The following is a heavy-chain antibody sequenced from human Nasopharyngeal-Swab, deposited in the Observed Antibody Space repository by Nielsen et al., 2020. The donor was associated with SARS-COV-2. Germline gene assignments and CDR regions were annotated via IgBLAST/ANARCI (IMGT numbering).Heavy chain of an antibody. CDR1: GFTFSSYA. V-gene: IGHV3-23*01. Sequence: GESLKISCAASGFTFSSYAMSWVRQAPGKGLGWVSAISGSGGSTYYADSVKGRFTISRDNSKNTLYLQMNSLRAEDTAVYHCAKDRRIKYDFWSGSRSDSFDIWGQGTMVTVSS. CDR2: ISGSGGST. D-gene: IGHD3-3*01. J-gene: IGHJ3*02. CDR3: AKDRRIKYDFWSGSRSDSFDI.